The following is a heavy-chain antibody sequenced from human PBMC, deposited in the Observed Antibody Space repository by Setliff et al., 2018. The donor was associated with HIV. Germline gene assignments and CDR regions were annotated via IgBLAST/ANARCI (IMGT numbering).Heavy chain of an antibody. CDR1: GFTFSSYW. CDR3: AKSYFDRSGYLGS. J-gene: IGHJ5*02. Sequence: GGSLRLSCAASGFTFSSYWMSWVRQAPGKGLEWVSSISSSGNTRYYADSVKGRFTISRDNAKNSLYLQMNSLGAEDTAVYYCAKSYFDRSGYLGSWGQGTLVTVSS. D-gene: IGHD3-22*01. CDR2: ISSSGNTR. V-gene: IGHV3-48*01.